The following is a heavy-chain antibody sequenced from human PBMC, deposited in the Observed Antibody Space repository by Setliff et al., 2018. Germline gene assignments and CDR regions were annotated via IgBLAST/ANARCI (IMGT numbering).Heavy chain of an antibody. CDR1: GFSFSAYG. CDR2: IWYDGSTK. V-gene: IGHV3-33*01. Sequence: GGSLRLSCAASGFSFSAYGMHWVRQAPGKGLEWVAVIWYDGSTKYYADSVKGRFTISRDNSKNALYLQMNSLRAEDTAVYYCARSCSGGSCIPSDYMAVLGKGTTVTGSS. D-gene: IGHD2-15*01. CDR3: ARSCSGGSCIPSDYMAV. J-gene: IGHJ6*03.